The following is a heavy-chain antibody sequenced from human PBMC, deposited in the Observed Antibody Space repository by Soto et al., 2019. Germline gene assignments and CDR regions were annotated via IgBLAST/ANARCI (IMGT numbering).Heavy chain of an antibody. CDR3: VRDGLDYYDTEMLYFDN. Sequence: DVQLVESGGGPVRPGGSLKLSCAASGFNFITYSLSLVRQSPGKGLEWVASISSSAVYIDYADSVKGRFTISRDNANNSLYLQINSLRAEDTATYYCVRDGLDYYDTEMLYFDNWGQGTLVTVSS. CDR2: ISSSAVYI. J-gene: IGHJ4*02. D-gene: IGHD3-22*01. CDR1: GFNFITYS. V-gene: IGHV3-21*01.